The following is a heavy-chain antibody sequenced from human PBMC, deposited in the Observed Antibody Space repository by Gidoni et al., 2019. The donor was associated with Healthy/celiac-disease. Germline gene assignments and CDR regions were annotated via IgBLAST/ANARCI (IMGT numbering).Heavy chain of an antibody. CDR3: ARDPVRYCSGGSCYPVDY. J-gene: IGHJ4*02. V-gene: IGHV1-3*01. Sequence: QVQLVQSGAEVKKPGASVKVSCKASGYTFTSYAMHWVRQAPGQRLEWMGWINAGNGNTKYSQKFQGRVTITRDTAASTAYMELSSLRSEDTAVYYCARDPVRYCSGGSCYPVDYWGQGTLVTVSS. D-gene: IGHD2-15*01. CDR1: GYTFTSYA. CDR2: INAGNGNT.